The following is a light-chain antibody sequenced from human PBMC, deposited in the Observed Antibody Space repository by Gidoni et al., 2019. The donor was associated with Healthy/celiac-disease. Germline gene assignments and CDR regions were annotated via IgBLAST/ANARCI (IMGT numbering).Light chain of an antibody. CDR1: QDISSY. Sequence: DIQMTQSPSSLSASVGDRVTITCQASQDISSYLNWYQQKPGKAPKLLIYDASNLETGVPSRFSGSGSGTDFTFTISSLQPEDIATYYCQQYDNLLLLTFGGGTKVEIK. CDR2: DAS. CDR3: QQYDNLLLLT. V-gene: IGKV1-33*01. J-gene: IGKJ4*01.